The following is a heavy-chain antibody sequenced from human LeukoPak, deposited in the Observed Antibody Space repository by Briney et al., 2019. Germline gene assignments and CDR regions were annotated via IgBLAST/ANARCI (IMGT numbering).Heavy chain of an antibody. CDR2: ISGGGGNT. Sequence: GGSLRLSYAASKFAFSSYAMSWVRQAPGKGLEWVSAISGGGGNTYYADSVKGRFTISRGNSKNTLYLQMNSLRAEDTAVYYCGKNRYSGSLSPFDIWGQGTMVTVSS. J-gene: IGHJ3*02. D-gene: IGHD1-26*01. CDR3: GKNRYSGSLSPFDI. V-gene: IGHV3-23*01. CDR1: KFAFSSYA.